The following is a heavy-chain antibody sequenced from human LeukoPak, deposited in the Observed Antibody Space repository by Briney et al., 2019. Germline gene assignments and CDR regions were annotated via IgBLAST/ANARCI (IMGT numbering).Heavy chain of an antibody. J-gene: IGHJ4*02. CDR3: ARDQEAFDY. CDR2: IYPRDGST. V-gene: IGHV1-46*01. Sequence: ASVKVSCTASGYSLTSNYIHWVRRAPGQGLEWMGMIYPRDGSTSYAQKFQGRVTVTRDTSTSTVHMELSGLRSEDTAVYYCARDQEAFDYWGQGTLVTVSS. CDR1: GYSLTSNY.